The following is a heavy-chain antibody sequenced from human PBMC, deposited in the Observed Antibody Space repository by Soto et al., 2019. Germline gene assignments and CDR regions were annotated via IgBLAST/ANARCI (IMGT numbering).Heavy chain of an antibody. CDR3: ERGKVAMAGTITNY. V-gene: IGHV3-30-3*01. CDR2: ISSDGSTK. CDR1: GFNFTNYA. Sequence: QVQLVESGGGVVQPGRALRLSCAASGFNFTNYAMHWIRQAPGKGLEWVAVISSDGSTKYFADTVKGRFTFSRDNSKNTLNLQLNTQRAEDTSIYYGERGKVAMAGTITNYWGQGTLVTVSS. J-gene: IGHJ4*02. D-gene: IGHD6-19*01.